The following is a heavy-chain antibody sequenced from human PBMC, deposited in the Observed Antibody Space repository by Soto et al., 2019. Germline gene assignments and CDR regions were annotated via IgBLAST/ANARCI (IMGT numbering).Heavy chain of an antibody. J-gene: IGHJ3*02. CDR1: GGSISSYY. D-gene: IGHD3-10*01. Sequence: QVQLQESGPGLVKPSETLSLTCTVSGGSISSYYWSWIRQPPGKGLEWIGYIYYSGNTNYNPALKSRVTISVDTSKNQFSLKLSSVTAADTAVYYCARDDNHYYYGSGSYRGYDIWGQGTMVTVSS. V-gene: IGHV4-59*01. CDR3: ARDDNHYYYGSGSYRGYDI. CDR2: IYYSGNT.